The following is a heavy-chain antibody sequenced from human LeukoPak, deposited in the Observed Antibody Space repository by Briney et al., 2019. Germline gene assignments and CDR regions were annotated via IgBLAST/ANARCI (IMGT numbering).Heavy chain of an antibody. CDR1: GFTFSSYG. CDR2: IWYDGSNK. CDR3: ARDRRAAAERNWFYP. Sequence: GRSLRLSCAASGFTFSSYGMHWVRQAPGKGLEWVAVIWYDGSNKYYADSVKGRFTISRDNSKNTLYLQMNSLRAEDTAVYYCARDRRAAAERNWFYPWGQGTLVTVSS. D-gene: IGHD6-13*01. J-gene: IGHJ5*02. V-gene: IGHV3-33*01.